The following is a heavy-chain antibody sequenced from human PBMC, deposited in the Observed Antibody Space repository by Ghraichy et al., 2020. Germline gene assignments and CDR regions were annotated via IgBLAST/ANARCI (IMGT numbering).Heavy chain of an antibody. CDR1: GFTFSRYW. CDR2: IKQDGSEK. V-gene: IGHV3-7*01. J-gene: IGHJ4*02. CDR3: ARGYEFGELFGVEKNFDY. Sequence: GESLNISCAASGFTFSRYWMNWLRQAPGKGPEWVASIKQDGSEKFYVDSVRGRFTISRDNADNSLYLQMNSLRAEDTAVYYCARGYEFGELFGVEKNFDYWGQGTLVTVSS. D-gene: IGHD3-10*01.